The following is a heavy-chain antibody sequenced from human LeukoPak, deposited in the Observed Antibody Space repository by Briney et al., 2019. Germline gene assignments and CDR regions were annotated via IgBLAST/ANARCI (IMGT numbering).Heavy chain of an antibody. D-gene: IGHD3-22*01. V-gene: IGHV3-74*01. J-gene: IGHJ1*01. CDR2: IKSDGST. CDR1: GFTFSSYW. Sequence: GGALRLSCAASGFTFSSYWMHWVRQAPGKGLVWVSRIKSDGSTRYADSVKGRFTISRDNAKNTVSLQMNSLRAEDTGVYYCARAPSEIGGYYPEYFRHWGQGTLVTVS. CDR3: ARAPSEIGGYYPEYFRH.